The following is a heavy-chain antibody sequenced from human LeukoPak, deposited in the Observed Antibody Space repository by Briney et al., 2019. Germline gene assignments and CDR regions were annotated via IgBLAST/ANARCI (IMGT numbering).Heavy chain of an antibody. Sequence: GGSLRLSCAASGFTFASYAMSWVRQAPGKGLEWISAISNDGVYTFHADSVKGRLTISRDNAKNSLYLQMNSLRVEDTAVYSCVRGESGIQENSFDIWGQGTLVTVSS. D-gene: IGHD2/OR15-2a*01. CDR3: VRGESGIQENSFDI. V-gene: IGHV3-23*01. J-gene: IGHJ3*02. CDR1: GFTFASYA. CDR2: ISNDGVYT.